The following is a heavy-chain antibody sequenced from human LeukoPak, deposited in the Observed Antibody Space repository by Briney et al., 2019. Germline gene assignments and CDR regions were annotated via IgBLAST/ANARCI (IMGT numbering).Heavy chain of an antibody. CDR2: INAGNGNT. Sequence: ASVKVSCKASGYTFTSYAMHWVRQAPGQRLEWMGWINAGNGNTKYSQKFQGRVTITRDTSASTAYMELSSLRSEDTAVYYCARDFVAEYSSSWSWPPFDSWGQGTLVTVSS. CDR1: GYTFTSYA. D-gene: IGHD6-13*01. V-gene: IGHV1-3*01. J-gene: IGHJ4*02. CDR3: ARDFVAEYSSSWSWPPFDS.